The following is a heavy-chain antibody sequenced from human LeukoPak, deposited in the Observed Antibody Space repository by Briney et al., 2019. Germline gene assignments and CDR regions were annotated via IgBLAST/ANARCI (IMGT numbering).Heavy chain of an antibody. CDR1: GFTVSSNY. J-gene: IGHJ4*02. V-gene: IGHV3-53*01. Sequence: GGSLRLSCAASGFTVSSNYMSWVRQAPGKGLEWVSVIYSGGSTYYADSVKGRFTISRDNSKNTLYLQMNSLRAEDTAVYYCASTEAYDYVWGSYRFSYWGQGTMVTVSS. D-gene: IGHD3-16*02. CDR3: ASTEAYDYVWGSYRFSY. CDR2: IYSGGST.